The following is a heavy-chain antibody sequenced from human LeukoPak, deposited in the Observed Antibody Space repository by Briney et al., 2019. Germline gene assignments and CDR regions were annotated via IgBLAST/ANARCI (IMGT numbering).Heavy chain of an antibody. J-gene: IGHJ4*02. CDR1: GGSFSGYY. Sequence: PSETLSLTCAVYGGSFSGYYWSWIRQPPGKGLEWIGEINHSGSTNYNPSLKSRVTISVDTSENQFSLKLSSVTAADTAVYYCATHSSGYYHDYWGQGTLVTVSS. CDR2: INHSGST. D-gene: IGHD3-22*01. V-gene: IGHV4-34*01. CDR3: ATHSSGYYHDY.